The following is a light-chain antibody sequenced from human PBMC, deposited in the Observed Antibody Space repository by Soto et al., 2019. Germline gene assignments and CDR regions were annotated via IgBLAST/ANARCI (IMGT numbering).Light chain of an antibody. CDR2: AAS. CDR3: QQYGDSPLT. V-gene: IGKV3-20*01. Sequence: EIVMTQSPATLSLSPGEGVTLSCRASQSVTVNSLAWYQQKPGQAPRLLIYAASTRAAAVPDGFTGSGSGTDFALTISRLEPEDFGVYYCQQYGDSPLTSGPGTKVDIK. J-gene: IGKJ3*01. CDR1: QSVTVNS.